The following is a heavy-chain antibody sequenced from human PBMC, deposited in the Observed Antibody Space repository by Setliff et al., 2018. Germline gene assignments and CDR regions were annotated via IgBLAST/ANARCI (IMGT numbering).Heavy chain of an antibody. Sequence: PSETLSLTCTVSGGFISSGGYYWSWIRQHPGKGLEWIGYIYYSGSTSYYNPSLKSRVTISVDTSKNQFSLKLSSVTAADTAVYYCARGRAGHSGHWGQGTLVTVSS. D-gene: IGHD6-19*01. CDR2: IYYSGSTS. CDR1: GGFISSGGYY. V-gene: IGHV4-31*03. CDR3: ARGRAGHSGH. J-gene: IGHJ4*02.